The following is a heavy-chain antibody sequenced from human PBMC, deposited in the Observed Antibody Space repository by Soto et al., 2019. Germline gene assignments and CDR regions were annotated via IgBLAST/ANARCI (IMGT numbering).Heavy chain of an antibody. J-gene: IGHJ4*02. V-gene: IGHV3-9*01. CDR2: ISWNSGSI. CDR1: GFTFDDYA. Sequence: PGGSLRLSCAASGFTFDDYAMHWVRQAPGKGLEWVSGISWNSGSIGYVDSVKGRFTISRDNAKNSLYLQMNSLRAEDTAVYYCALRRADYWGQGTLVTVSS. CDR3: ALRRADY.